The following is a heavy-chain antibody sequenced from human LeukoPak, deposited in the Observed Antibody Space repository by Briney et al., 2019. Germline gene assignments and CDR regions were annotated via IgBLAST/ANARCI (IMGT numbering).Heavy chain of an antibody. CDR1: GGSISSYY. Sequence: SETLSLTCTVSGGSISSYYWSWIRQPPGKGLEWIGYIYYSGSTNYNPSLKSRVTISVDTSKNQFSLKLSSVTAADTAVYYCARVTGSSGWYGFYYYYGMDVWGQGTTVTVSS. D-gene: IGHD6-19*01. J-gene: IGHJ6*02. V-gene: IGHV4-59*01. CDR2: IYYSGST. CDR3: ARVTGSSGWYGFYYYYGMDV.